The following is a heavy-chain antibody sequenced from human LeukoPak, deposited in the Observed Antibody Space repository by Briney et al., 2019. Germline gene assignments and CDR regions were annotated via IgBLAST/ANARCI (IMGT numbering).Heavy chain of an antibody. Sequence: SETLSLTCTVSGGSISSYYWSWIRQPAGRGLEWIGHMYTSGSTNYNPSLKSRVTMSIDTSKNEFSLKMTSVTAADTAVYYCARQKTPVTSFDPWGQGTLVTVSS. V-gene: IGHV4-4*07. CDR3: ARQKTPVTSFDP. CDR2: MYTSGST. CDR1: GGSISSYY. J-gene: IGHJ5*02.